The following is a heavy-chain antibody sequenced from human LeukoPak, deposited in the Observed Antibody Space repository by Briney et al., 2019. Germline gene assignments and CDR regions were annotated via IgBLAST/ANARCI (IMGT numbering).Heavy chain of an antibody. CDR1: GFTVSSSY. CDR3: ARYSDRGEWYPSY. Sequence: GGSLRLSCAATGFTVSSSYMSWVRQAPGKGLGWVSVVYSGGKTYYADSVKGRFSISRDNSKNMVYLQMNSLRAEDTAVYYCARYSDRGEWYPSYWGQGTLVTVSS. CDR2: VYSGGKT. V-gene: IGHV3-66*01. D-gene: IGHD3-3*01. J-gene: IGHJ4*02.